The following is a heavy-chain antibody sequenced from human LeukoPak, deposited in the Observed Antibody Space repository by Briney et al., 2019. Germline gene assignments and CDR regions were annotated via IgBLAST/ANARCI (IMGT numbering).Heavy chain of an antibody. J-gene: IGHJ5*02. D-gene: IGHD6-13*01. CDR1: GYTFTNYA. V-gene: IGHV1-18*01. CDR3: ARVGGGSSWYRASVNWFDP. CDR2: ISGNNGNT. Sequence: ASVKVSCKASGYTFTNYAISWVRQAPGQGLEWMGWISGNNGNTNYAQNVQGRVTMTTDTSTSTAYMELRSLRSDDTAVYYCARVGGGSSWYRASVNWFDPWGQGTLVTVSS.